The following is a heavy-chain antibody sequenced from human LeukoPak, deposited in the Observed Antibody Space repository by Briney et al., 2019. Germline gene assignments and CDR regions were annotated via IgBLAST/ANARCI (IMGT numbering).Heavy chain of an antibody. Sequence: GGSLRLSCAASGFTFSSYGMHWVRQAPGKGLEWVAVIWYDGSNKYYADSVKGRFTISRGNSKNTLYLQMSSLRAEDTAVYYCARDRIYHYLDYWGQGTLVTVSS. D-gene: IGHD5/OR15-5a*01. V-gene: IGHV3-33*01. CDR2: IWYDGSNK. CDR3: ARDRIYHYLDY. CDR1: GFTFSSYG. J-gene: IGHJ4*02.